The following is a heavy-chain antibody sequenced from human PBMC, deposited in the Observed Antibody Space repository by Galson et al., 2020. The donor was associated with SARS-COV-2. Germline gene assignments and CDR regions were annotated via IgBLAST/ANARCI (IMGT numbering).Heavy chain of an antibody. CDR2: IKQDGSEK. J-gene: IGHJ3*02. V-gene: IGHV3-7*03. Sequence: GESLKISCAASGFTFSSYWMSWVRQAPGKGLEWVANIKQDGSEKYYVDSVKGRFTISRDNAKNSLYLQMNSLRAEDTAVYYCARDWEYIVVASVGDAFDIWGQGTMVTVSS. CDR3: ARDWEYIVVASVGDAFDI. D-gene: IGHD2-2*01. CDR1: GFTFSSYW.